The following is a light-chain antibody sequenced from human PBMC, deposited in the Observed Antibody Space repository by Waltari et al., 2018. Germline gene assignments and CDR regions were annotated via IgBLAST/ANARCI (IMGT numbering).Light chain of an antibody. J-gene: IGKJ1*01. CDR1: QSVSSW. V-gene: IGKV1-5*03. Sequence: DIQMTQSPSTLSASVGDRVTITCRASQSVSSWLAWYQQKPGKAPRLLIYKASSLQSGVPSRFSGSGSGTEFTLTISSLQPDDFAVYYCQQYGSSTWTFGRGTKVEIK. CDR2: KAS. CDR3: QQYGSSTWT.